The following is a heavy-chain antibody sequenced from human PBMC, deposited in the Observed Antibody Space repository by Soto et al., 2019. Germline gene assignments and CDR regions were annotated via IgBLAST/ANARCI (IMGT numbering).Heavy chain of an antibody. D-gene: IGHD3-10*01. CDR2: IKQDGSEK. CDR3: ARDMKLWFGELLSYYYYGMDV. J-gene: IGHJ6*02. V-gene: IGHV3-7*03. CDR1: GFTFSSYW. Sequence: PGESLKISCAASGFTFSSYWMSWVRQAPGKGLEWVANIKQDGSEKYYVDSVKGRFTISRDNAKNSLYLQMNSLRAEDTAVYYCARDMKLWFGELLSYYYYGMDVWGQGTTVTVSS.